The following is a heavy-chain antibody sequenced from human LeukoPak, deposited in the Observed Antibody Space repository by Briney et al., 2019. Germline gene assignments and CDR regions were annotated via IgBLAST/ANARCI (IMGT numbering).Heavy chain of an antibody. CDR3: ARSCSGWYPGDSSDDYYMDV. CDR2: IIPIFGTA. Sequence: GASVKVSCKASGGTFSSYAISWVRQAPGQGLEWMGGIIPIFGTANYAQKFQGRVTITADESTSTAYMELSSLRSEDTAVYYCARSCSGWYPGDSSDDYYMDVWGKGTTVTISS. J-gene: IGHJ6*03. V-gene: IGHV1-69*13. CDR1: GGTFSSYA. D-gene: IGHD6-19*01.